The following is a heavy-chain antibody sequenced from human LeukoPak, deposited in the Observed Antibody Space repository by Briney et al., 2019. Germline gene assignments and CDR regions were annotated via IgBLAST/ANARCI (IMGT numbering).Heavy chain of an antibody. D-gene: IGHD5-24*01. CDR1: GFTFSSYE. V-gene: IGHV3-48*03. Sequence: AGGSLRLSCAASGFTFSSYEMNWVRQAPGKGLEWISYINSDGGTIYYADSVKGRFTISRDNAKNSLYLQMNSLRAEDTAVYYCARDPGDGYNSAGAFDYWGQGTLVTVSS. CDR2: INSDGGTI. CDR3: ARDPGDGYNSAGAFDY. J-gene: IGHJ4*02.